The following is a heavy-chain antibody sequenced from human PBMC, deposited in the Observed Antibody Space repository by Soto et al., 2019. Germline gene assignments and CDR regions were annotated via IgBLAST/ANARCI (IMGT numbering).Heavy chain of an antibody. V-gene: IGHV3-53*01. Sequence: EVQLVESGGGVIQPGGSLRLSCEASGFTLSSNDMNWVRQAPGKGLEWVSLIWTSGSTAYADSVKGRFTISSGNSKSALYLHMSSLRAEDTAVYYCAARPLLRGAPWGQGTMVTVSS. CDR2: IWTSGST. D-gene: IGHD1-26*01. CDR1: GFTLSSND. CDR3: AARPLLRGAP. J-gene: IGHJ3*01.